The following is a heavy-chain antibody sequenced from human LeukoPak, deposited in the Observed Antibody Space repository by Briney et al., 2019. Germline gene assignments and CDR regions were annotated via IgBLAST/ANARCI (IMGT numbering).Heavy chain of an antibody. CDR2: MSGSADST. J-gene: IGHJ4*02. Sequence: PGGSLRLSYAASGFTFSSYAMSWVRQAPGKGLDWVTAMSGSADSTYYADSVKGRFTISRDNSKNTLYLQMNSLRAEDTAVYYCAKGLFSAGRLDYWGQGTLVTSSS. V-gene: IGHV3-23*01. CDR1: GFTFSSYA. CDR3: AKGLFSAGRLDY.